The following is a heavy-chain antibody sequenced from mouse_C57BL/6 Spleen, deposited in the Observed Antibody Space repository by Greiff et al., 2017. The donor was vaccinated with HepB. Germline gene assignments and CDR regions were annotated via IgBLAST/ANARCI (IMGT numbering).Heavy chain of an antibody. CDR1: GYTFTIYW. V-gene: IGHV1-72*01. J-gene: IGHJ2*01. Sequence: QVQLQQPGAELVMPGSSVKLSCKASGYTFTIYWLHWVKQRPVRGLEWIGSIAPYCGGTKYNEKFKSKATLTVDKPSSTAYMQLSSLTSEDSAVYYCAKEGGGDLGYWGQGTTLTVSS. CDR3: AKEGGGDLGY. CDR2: IAPYCGGT.